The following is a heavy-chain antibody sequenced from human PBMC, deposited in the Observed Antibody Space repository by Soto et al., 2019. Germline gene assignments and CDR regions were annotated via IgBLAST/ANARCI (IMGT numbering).Heavy chain of an antibody. V-gene: IGHV3-30*18. Sequence: GARRLSWAGSGFIFRGFGMPGGRQAPGKGLGRVAIITYDGILKYYADSGKGRFTISRDTSKGALYLQMNSLRPEDTAVYYCAKDFKVSGGHYGSLNYYYGTDVWGQGPTVTVSS. J-gene: IGHJ6*02. D-gene: IGHD3-10*01. CDR2: ITYDGILK. CDR1: GFIFRGFG. CDR3: AKDFKVSGGHYGSLNYYYGTDV.